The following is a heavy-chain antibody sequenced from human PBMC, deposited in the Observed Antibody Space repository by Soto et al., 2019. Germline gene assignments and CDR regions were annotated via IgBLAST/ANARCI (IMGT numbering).Heavy chain of an antibody. D-gene: IGHD3-3*01. CDR2: ISSSSSTI. CDR3: AGWYYDFWSGYYSSGWFDP. Sequence: ETLSLSCAASGFTFSSYSMNWVRQAPGKGLEWVSYISSSSSTIYYADSVKGRFTISRDNAKNSLYLQMNSLRDEDTAVYYCAGWYYDFWSGYYSSGWFDPWGQGTLVTVSS. J-gene: IGHJ5*02. V-gene: IGHV3-48*02. CDR1: GFTFSSYS.